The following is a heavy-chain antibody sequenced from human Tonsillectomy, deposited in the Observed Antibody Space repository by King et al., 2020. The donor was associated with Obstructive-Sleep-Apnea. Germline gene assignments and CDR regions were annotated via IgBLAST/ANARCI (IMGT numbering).Heavy chain of an antibody. D-gene: IGHD3-3*01. CDR3: TTEPPTYYDFWSGYSRVDY. J-gene: IGHJ4*02. V-gene: IGHV3-15*01. Sequence: VQLVESGGGLVKPVGSLRLSCAAAGFTFSNALMSWVRQDPVKGLEWGVCIKSKTDGGTTDYAAPVKGKFTISRDDSKNTLYLQMNSLKTEDTAVYYCTTEPPTYYDFWSGYSRVDYWGQGTLVTVSS. CDR2: IKSKTDGGTT. CDR1: GFTFSNAL.